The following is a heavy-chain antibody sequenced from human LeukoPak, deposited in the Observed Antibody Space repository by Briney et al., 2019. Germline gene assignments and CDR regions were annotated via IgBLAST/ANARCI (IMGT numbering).Heavy chain of an antibody. CDR3: ARDIDSGSYLDAFDI. Sequence: GGSLRLSCAASGFTFSSYSMNWVRQAPGKGLEWVSSISSSSSYIYYADSVKGRFTISRDNAKNSLYLQMNSLRAEDTAVYYCARDIDSGSYLDAFDIWGQGTMVTVSS. CDR1: GFTFSSYS. J-gene: IGHJ3*02. CDR2: ISSSSSYI. D-gene: IGHD1-26*01. V-gene: IGHV3-21*01.